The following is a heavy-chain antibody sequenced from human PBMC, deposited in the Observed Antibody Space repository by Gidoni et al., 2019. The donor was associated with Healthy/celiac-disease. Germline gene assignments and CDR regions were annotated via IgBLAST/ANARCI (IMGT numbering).Heavy chain of an antibody. D-gene: IGHD2-2*01. CDR3: VRGIVVVPAATFDY. J-gene: IGHJ4*02. CDR2: ISSNGGST. Sequence: EVQLVESGGGLVQPGGSLRLSCSPSGFTFRSYAMHWVRQAPGKGREYVSAISSNGGSTYYADSVKGRFTSSRDNSKNTLYLQMSSLRAEETAVYYCVRGIVVVPAATFDYWGQGTLVTVSS. V-gene: IGHV3-64D*06. CDR1: GFTFRSYA.